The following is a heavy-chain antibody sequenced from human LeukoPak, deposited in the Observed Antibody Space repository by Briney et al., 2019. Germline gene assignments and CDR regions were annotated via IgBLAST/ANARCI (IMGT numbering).Heavy chain of an antibody. CDR1: GFIVTNYG. CDR2: ISSSSSTI. Sequence: GGSLRLSCAASGFIVTNYGMVWVRQAPGKGLEWVSYISSSSSTIHYAVSVKGRFTISRDNAKNSLYLQMNSLRAEDTAVYYCARARPMAYGDYWGQGTLVTVSS. J-gene: IGHJ4*02. V-gene: IGHV3-48*01. CDR3: ARARPMAYGDY. D-gene: IGHD4-17*01.